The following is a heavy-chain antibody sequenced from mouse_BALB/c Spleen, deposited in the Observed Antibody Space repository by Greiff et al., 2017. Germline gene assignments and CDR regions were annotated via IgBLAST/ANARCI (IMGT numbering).Heavy chain of an antibody. J-gene: IGHJ3*01. V-gene: IGHV5-6-5*01. CDR3: ARTSTMITTEFAY. CDR1: GFTFSSYA. CDR2: ISSGGST. D-gene: IGHD2-4*01. Sequence: EVNVVESGGGLVKPGGSLKLSCAASGFTFSSYAMSWVRQTPEKRLEWVASISSGGSTYYPDSVKGRFTISRDNARNILYLQMSSLRSEDTAMYYCARTSTMITTEFAYWGQGTLVTVSA.